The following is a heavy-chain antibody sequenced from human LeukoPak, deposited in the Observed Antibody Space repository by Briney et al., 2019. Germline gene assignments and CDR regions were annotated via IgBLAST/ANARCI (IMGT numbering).Heavy chain of an antibody. D-gene: IGHD6-19*01. CDR3: VRHERGWSSRHDY. J-gene: IGHJ4*02. Sequence: GGSLRLSCTASGFTFSSYILTWVRQAPGKGLEWVSSISGSRTYIYYADSVKGRFTVSRDNAKNSLYLQMNSLRADDTAVYYCVRHERGWSSRHDYWVRGTLVTVSS. CDR2: ISGSRTYI. V-gene: IGHV3-21*04. CDR1: GFTFSSYI.